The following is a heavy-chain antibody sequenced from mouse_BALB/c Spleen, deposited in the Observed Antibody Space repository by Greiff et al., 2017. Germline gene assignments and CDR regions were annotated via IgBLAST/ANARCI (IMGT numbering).Heavy chain of an antibody. Sequence: LQQPGAELVKPGASVKMSCKASGYTFTSYNMHWVKQTPGQGLEWIGAIYPGNGDTSYNQKFKGKATLTADKSSSTAYMQLSSLTSEDSAVYYCATAEFAYWGQGTLVTVSA. J-gene: IGHJ3*01. CDR3: ATAEFAY. V-gene: IGHV1-12*01. CDR1: GYTFTSYN. D-gene: IGHD1-2*01. CDR2: IYPGNGDT.